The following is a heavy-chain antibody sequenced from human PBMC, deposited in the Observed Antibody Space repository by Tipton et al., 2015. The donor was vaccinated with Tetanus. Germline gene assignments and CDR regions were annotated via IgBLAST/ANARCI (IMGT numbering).Heavy chain of an antibody. CDR1: GGSMNTRTFY. CDR2: IRDNGNS. Sequence: GLVKPSESLSLTCTVSGGSMNTRTFYWGWIRQSPGKGLEWIGHIRDNGNSYANPSLSGRVTMSVDTRKNQFSLNLTSMSVADTATYYCARGTFHAFDFWGQGVQVTVSS. V-gene: IGHV4-39*07. D-gene: IGHD2/OR15-2a*01. CDR3: ARGTFHAFDF. J-gene: IGHJ4*02.